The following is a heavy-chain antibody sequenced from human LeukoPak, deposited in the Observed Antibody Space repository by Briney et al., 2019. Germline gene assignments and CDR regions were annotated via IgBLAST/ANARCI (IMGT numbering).Heavy chain of an antibody. CDR1: GFTFSSYG. CDR3: AKDGYDGSGAYIDY. J-gene: IGHJ4*02. CDR2: ISHDGSNK. D-gene: IGHD3-22*01. Sequence: GGSLRLSCAASGFTFSSYGMHWVRQAPGRGLEWVAAISHDGSNKYYADSVKGRFTISGDNSKNTLYLQMNSLRAEDTAVYNCAKDGYDGSGAYIDYWGQGTLVTVSS. V-gene: IGHV3-30*18.